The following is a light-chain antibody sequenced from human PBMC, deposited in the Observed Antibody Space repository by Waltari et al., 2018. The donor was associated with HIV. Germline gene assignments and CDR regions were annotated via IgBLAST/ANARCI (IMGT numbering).Light chain of an antibody. J-gene: IGLJ3*02. CDR3: QSYDTSLSGVV. CDR1: STNLGPGYD. CDR2: GDC. V-gene: IGLV1-40*01. Sequence: QSVLTQPPSLSGAPGQRVTISCTGRSTNLGPGYDVHWYQQLPGTAPKLLICGDCNRPSGVPDRFSGSKSGTSASLAITGLQAEDEAVYYCQSYDTSLSGVVFGGGTKLTVL.